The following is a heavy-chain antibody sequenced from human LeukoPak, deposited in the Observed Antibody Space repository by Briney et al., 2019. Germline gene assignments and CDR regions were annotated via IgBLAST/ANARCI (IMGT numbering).Heavy chain of an antibody. CDR1: GLTFSDYY. D-gene: IGHD2-15*01. CDR2: ISSSGSTI. V-gene: IGHV3-11*01. CDR3: ARDSGGGSYYFDY. J-gene: IGHJ4*02. Sequence: GGSLTLFCAPSGLTFSDYYMSWTRHAPGKGLEWVSYISSSGSTIYYADSVKGRFTISRDNAKNSLYLQMNSLRAEDTAVYYCARDSGGGSYYFDYWGQGTLVTVSS.